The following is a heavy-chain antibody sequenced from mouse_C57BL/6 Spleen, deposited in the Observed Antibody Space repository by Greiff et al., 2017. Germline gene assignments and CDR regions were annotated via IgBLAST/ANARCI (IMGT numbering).Heavy chain of an antibody. J-gene: IGHJ3*01. CDR2: INYDGSST. CDR3: AREERDYGSSYGFAY. D-gene: IGHD1-1*01. V-gene: IGHV5-16*01. CDR1: GFTFSDYY. Sequence: EVQLVESEGGLVQPGSSMKLSCTASGFTFSDYYMAWVRQVPEKGLEWVANINYDGSSTYYLDSLKSRFIISRDNAKNILYLQMSSLKSEDTATYYCAREERDYGSSYGFAYWGQGTLVTVSA.